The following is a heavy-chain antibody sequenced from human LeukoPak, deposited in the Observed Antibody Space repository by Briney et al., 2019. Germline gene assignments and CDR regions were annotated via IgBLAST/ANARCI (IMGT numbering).Heavy chain of an antibody. CDR1: GGTFSSYA. CDR3: ARGDDSALDY. V-gene: IGHV1-69*05. CDR2: IIPIFGTA. Sequence: GASVKVSCKASGGTFSSYAISWVRQAPGQGLEWMGGIIPIFGTANYAQKFQGRVTMTRDTSTSTVYMELSSLRSEDTAVYYCARGDDSALDYWGQGTLVTVSS. J-gene: IGHJ4*02. D-gene: IGHD2-15*01.